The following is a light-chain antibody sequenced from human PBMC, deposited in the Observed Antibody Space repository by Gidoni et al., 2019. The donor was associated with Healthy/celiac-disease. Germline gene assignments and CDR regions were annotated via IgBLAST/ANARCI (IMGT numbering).Light chain of an antibody. CDR3: QQRSNWPAGYT. CDR2: DAS. Sequence: DIVLTQSPATLSLSPGERATLSCRASQSVSSYLAWYQQKPGQAPRLLIYDASNRATGIPARFSGRESGTDFTLTISSIEPEDFAVYDCQQRSNWPAGYTFGQGTKLEIK. CDR1: QSVSSY. V-gene: IGKV3-11*01. J-gene: IGKJ2*01.